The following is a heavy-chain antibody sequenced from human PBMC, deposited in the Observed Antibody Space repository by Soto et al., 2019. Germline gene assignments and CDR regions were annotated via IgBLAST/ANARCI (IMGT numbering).Heavy chain of an antibody. CDR2: MYNTGST. CDR3: ARDLWGYCGTDCYPLDV. CDR1: GGSISRYY. Sequence: QVQLQESGPGLVKPSETLSLTCTVSGGSISRYYWSWIRQPPGKGLEWIGYMYNTGSTVYNPSFKRRVTISVDTSKNQFSLKLNSVTAADTAGYYCARDLWGYCGTDCYPLDVWGQGTTVTVSS. J-gene: IGHJ6*02. D-gene: IGHD2-21*02. V-gene: IGHV4-59*01.